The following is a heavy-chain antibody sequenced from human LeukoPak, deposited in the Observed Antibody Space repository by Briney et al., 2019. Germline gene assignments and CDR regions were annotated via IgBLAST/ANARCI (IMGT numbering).Heavy chain of an antibody. CDR3: ARYDYGDYEDYFYYMDV. J-gene: IGHJ6*03. D-gene: IGHD4-17*01. CDR2: ITSSSDTI. Sequence: LAGGSLRLSCAASGFIFRSYSMNWVRQAPGKGLEWVAFITSSSDTISYADSVKGRFTISRDNAKNSLYLQMDGLRAEDTAVYYCARYDYGDYEDYFYYMDVRGKGTAVSVSS. V-gene: IGHV3-48*01. CDR1: GFIFRSYS.